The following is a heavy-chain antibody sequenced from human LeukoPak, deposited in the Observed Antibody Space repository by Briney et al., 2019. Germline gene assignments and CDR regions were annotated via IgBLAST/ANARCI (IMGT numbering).Heavy chain of an antibody. CDR3: ARHGLYQDYGY. V-gene: IGHV4-39*01. CDR2: VYYSGST. CDR1: GGSVSGSSSF. D-gene: IGHD3-16*01. J-gene: IGHJ4*02. Sequence: SETLSLTCTVSGGSVSGSSSFWAWIRQPPGKGLEWIGNVYYSGSTHYNPSLKSRVTISLGMSKNQFSLRLTSVTAADTAMYYCARHGLYQDYGYWGQGTLVTVSS.